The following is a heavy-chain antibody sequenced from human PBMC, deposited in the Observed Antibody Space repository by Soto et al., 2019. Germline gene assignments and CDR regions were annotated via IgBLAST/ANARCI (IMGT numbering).Heavy chain of an antibody. Sequence: GGSLRLSCTASGFTFSNYALSWVRQAPGKGLEWVSGISSIGGSTHYADSVKGRFTISRDTSKSTVYLQMNSLRVEDTAIYYCAKDRYSSGWYIYDYWGQGTLVTVSS. CDR2: ISSIGGST. J-gene: IGHJ4*02. CDR3: AKDRYSSGWYIYDY. D-gene: IGHD6-19*01. CDR1: GFTFSNYA. V-gene: IGHV3-23*01.